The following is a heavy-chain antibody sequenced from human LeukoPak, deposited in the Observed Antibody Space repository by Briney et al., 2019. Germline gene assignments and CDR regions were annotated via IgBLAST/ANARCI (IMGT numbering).Heavy chain of an antibody. D-gene: IGHD6-13*01. J-gene: IGHJ4*02. CDR2: VKEDGTTK. Sequence: PGGSLRLSCAASGFSFTNYWMSWVRQAPGKGLEWVANVKEDGTTKQYVDSVKGRFTISRDNAKNSLYLQMDSLRAEDTAVYYCARDRRHVAAAGTDYWGQGTLVTVSS. CDR3: ARDRRHVAAAGTDY. V-gene: IGHV3-7*01. CDR1: GFSFTNYW.